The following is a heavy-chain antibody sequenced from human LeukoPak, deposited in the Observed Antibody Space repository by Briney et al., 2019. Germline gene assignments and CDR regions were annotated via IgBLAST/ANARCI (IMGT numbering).Heavy chain of an antibody. CDR1: GFTFSSYG. CDR3: AKGESFPTLIDY. Sequence: GGSLRLSCAASGFTFSSYGMHWVREAPGKGLEGVAVIWYDGSKKYYADSVKRRFTISRDNSKNTLYLQMNSLRAEDTAVYYCAKGESFPTLIDYGNQGPLATVS. CDR2: IWYDGSKK. J-gene: IGHJ4*02. D-gene: IGHD1-26*01. V-gene: IGHV3-33*06.